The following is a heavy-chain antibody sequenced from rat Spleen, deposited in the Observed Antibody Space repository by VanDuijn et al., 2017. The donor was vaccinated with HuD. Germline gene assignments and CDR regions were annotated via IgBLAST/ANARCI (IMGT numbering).Heavy chain of an antibody. J-gene: IGHJ4*01. V-gene: IGHV5-7*01. CDR1: GFTFSDYY. CDR2: ISYDGGSI. D-gene: IGHD1-1*01. CDR3: ARHGVYYGGDYVMDA. Sequence: EVQLVESGGGLVQPGRSLKLSCAASGFTFSDYYMAWVRQAPTRGLEWVATISYDGGSIYYRDSVKGRFTISRDNTKTTLDLQMDILRSEDTATYYCARHGVYYGGDYVMDAWGQGASVTVSS.